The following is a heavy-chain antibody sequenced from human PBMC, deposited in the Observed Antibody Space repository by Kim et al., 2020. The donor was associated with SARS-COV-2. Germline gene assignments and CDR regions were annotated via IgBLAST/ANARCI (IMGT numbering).Heavy chain of an antibody. CDR2: INHSGST. D-gene: IGHD3-16*02. CDR1: GGSFSGYY. J-gene: IGHJ6*02. Sequence: SETLSLTCAVYGGSFSGYYWSWIRQPPGKGLEWIGEINHSGSTNYNPSLKSRVTISVDTSKNQFSLKLSSVTAADTAVYYCARITFGGVIVSWADYYYGMDVWGQGTTVTIS. V-gene: IGHV4-34*01. CDR3: ARITFGGVIVSWADYYYGMDV.